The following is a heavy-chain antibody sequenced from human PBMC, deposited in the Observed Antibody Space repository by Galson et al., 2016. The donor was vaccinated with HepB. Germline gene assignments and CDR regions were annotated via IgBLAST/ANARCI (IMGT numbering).Heavy chain of an antibody. J-gene: IGHJ4*02. V-gene: IGHV3-49*03. CDR1: GFTFGDYA. Sequence: SLRLSCATSGFTFGDYAMSWSRQAPGKGLEWVGFIRRKTYGGTTEYAASVKARFTISRDDSKSFAYQQMSSLNTGDTAVYYCARGTLDYRPYYFDYWGQGTLVTVSS. D-gene: IGHD4-11*01. CDR3: ARGTLDYRPYYFDY. CDR2: IRRKTYGGTT.